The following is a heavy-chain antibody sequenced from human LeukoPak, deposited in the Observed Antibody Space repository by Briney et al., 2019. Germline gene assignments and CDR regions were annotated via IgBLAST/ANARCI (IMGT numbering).Heavy chain of an antibody. CDR2: ISGDGVST. V-gene: IGHV3-43*02. CDR3: AKESGKFDY. CDR1: GLPIAAFA. Sequence: GGSLRLSCVASGLPIAAFAMHWVRQAPGKGLEWVSLISGDGVSTFYADSVKGRFSISRDNSKNSLYLEINSLRTEDAAMYYCAKESGKFDYWGQGTLVAVSS. J-gene: IGHJ4*02.